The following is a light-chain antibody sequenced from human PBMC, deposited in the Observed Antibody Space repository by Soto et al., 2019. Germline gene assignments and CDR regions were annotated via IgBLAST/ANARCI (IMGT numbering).Light chain of an antibody. CDR1: QDINNY. Sequence: DIQMTQSPSSLSASVGDRVTITCQASQDINNYLNWYQQKPRKAPNLLIFDASDLEAGVPSRFSGSGSGTDFTLTISSLQPEDVATYYCQQYDNLPWTFGQGTKVDIK. CDR3: QQYDNLPWT. V-gene: IGKV1-33*01. J-gene: IGKJ1*01. CDR2: DAS.